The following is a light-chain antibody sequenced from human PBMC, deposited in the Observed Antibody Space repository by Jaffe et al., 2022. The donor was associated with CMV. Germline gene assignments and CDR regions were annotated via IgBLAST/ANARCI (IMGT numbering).Light chain of an antibody. Sequence: QSVLTQPPSVSAAPGQKVTIACSGTSSNVGKNYVSWYQQLPGTAPKLLIYDNNKRPSGIPDRFSGSKSGTSATLDITGLQTGDEADYYCGAWDTSLSAGVFGGGTKLTVL. CDR1: SSNVGKNY. J-gene: IGLJ2*01. V-gene: IGLV1-51*01. CDR2: DNN. CDR3: GAWDTSLSAGV.